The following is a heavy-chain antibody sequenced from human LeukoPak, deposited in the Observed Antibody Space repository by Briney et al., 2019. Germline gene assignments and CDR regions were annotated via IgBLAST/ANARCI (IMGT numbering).Heavy chain of an antibody. CDR2: ISAYNGNT. CDR1: GCTFTSYG. D-gene: IGHD6-13*01. CDR3: ARGTLPGIAAAGTDY. Sequence: ASVKVSCKASGCTFTSYGISWVRQAPGQGLEWMGWISAYNGNTNYAQKFQGRVTMTRDTSISTAYMELSRLRSDDTAVYYCARGTLPGIAAAGTDYWGQGTLVTVSS. J-gene: IGHJ4*02. V-gene: IGHV1-18*01.